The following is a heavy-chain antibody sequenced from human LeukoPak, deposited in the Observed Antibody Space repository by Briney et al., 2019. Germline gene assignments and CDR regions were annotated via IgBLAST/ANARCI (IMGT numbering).Heavy chain of an antibody. CDR2: ISSNGGST. V-gene: IGHV3-64D*06. Sequence: GGPLRLSCSASGFTFSSYAMHWVRQAPGKGLEYVSAISSNGGSTYYADSVKGRFTISRDNSKNTLYLQMSSLRAEDTAVYYCAKGKLDPFDYWGQGTLVTVSS. J-gene: IGHJ4*02. CDR3: AKGKLDPFDY. CDR1: GFTFSSYA. D-gene: IGHD1-1*01.